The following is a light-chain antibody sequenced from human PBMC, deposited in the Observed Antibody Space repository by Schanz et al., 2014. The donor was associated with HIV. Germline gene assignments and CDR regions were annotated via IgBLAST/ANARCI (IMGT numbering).Light chain of an antibody. CDR3: ATWDDSLSGWV. V-gene: IGLV1-47*01. J-gene: IGLJ3*02. Sequence: QSVLTQPPSVSGAPGQGVTISCTGSNSNIGATSHVHWYQQLPGTAPKLLIYRNNQRPSGVPDRFSGSKSGTSASLAISGLRSEDEADYYCATWDDSLSGWVFGGGTKLTVL. CDR1: NSNIGATSH. CDR2: RNN.